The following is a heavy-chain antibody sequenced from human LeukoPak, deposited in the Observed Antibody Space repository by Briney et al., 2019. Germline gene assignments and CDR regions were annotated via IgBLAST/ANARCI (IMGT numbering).Heavy chain of an antibody. V-gene: IGHV3-23*01. D-gene: IGHD3-22*01. CDR1: GFTFSRYA. J-gene: IGHJ4*02. Sequence: PGGSLRLSCAASGFTFSRYAMSWVRQAPGKGLEWVSAISGSGGSTYYADSVKGRFTISRDNSKNTLYLQMNSLRAEDTAVYYCAKDILDYYNSSGTDYWGQGTLVTVSS. CDR3: AKDILDYYNSSGTDY. CDR2: ISGSGGST.